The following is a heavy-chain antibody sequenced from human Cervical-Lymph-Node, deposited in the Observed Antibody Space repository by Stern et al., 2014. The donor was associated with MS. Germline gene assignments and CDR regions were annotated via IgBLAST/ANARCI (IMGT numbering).Heavy chain of an antibody. V-gene: IGHV7-4-1*02. CDR3: ARSLPRGYRINWFDP. J-gene: IGHJ5*02. CDR2: IKTNTGHP. CDR1: GYTFTTHA. Sequence: QVQLVQSGSELTKPGASVKVSCKASGYTFTTHAMNWVRQAPGQGLEWLGWIKTNTGHPTYAQGFTGRFVFSLDTSVSTAYLQISSLSAEDTAVYYCARSLPRGYRINWFDPWGQGTLVTVSS. D-gene: IGHD3-22*01.